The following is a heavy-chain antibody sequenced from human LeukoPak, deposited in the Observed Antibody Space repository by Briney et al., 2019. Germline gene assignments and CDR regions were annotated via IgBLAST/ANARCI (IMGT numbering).Heavy chain of an antibody. J-gene: IGHJ4*02. CDR2: IHYSGNT. CDR3: ARHSETCSGGSCFLDYFDY. Sequence: SETLSLTCTVSGDSISNYYWSWIRQPPGKGLEWIGYIHYSGNTNYNPSLKSRLTISVDTPKNHFSLRLTSVTAADTAVYYCARHSETCSGGSCFLDYFDYWGQGTLVTVSS. CDR1: GDSISNYY. D-gene: IGHD2-15*01. V-gene: IGHV4-59*08.